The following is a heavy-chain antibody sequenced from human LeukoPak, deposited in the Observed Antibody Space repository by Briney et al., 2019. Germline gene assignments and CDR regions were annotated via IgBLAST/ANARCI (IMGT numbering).Heavy chain of an antibody. CDR2: ISYDGNNK. V-gene: IGHV3-30*04. CDR1: GFTFSSYA. J-gene: IGHJ4*02. D-gene: IGHD3-22*01. CDR3: ARAFPPYDSSGYSDY. Sequence: PGGSLRLSCAASGFTFSSYAMHWVRQAPGKGLEWVAVISYDGNNKYYADSVKGRFTISRDDSKNTLYLQMNSLRAEDTAVYYCARAFPPYDSSGYSDYWGQGTLVTVSS.